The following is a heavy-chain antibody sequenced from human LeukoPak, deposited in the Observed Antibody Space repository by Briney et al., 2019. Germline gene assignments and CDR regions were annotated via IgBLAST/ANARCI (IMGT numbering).Heavy chain of an antibody. CDR1: GGSFSGYY. CDR2: INHSGST. D-gene: IGHD4-11*01. V-gene: IGHV4-34*01. J-gene: IGHJ4*02. Sequence: SETLSLTCAVYGGSFSGYYWSWIRQPPGKGLEWIGEINHSGSTNYNPSLKSRVTISVDTSKNQFSLKLSSVTAADTAVYYCARSRWGYSNYGVYYDYWGQGTLVTVSS. CDR3: ARSRWGYSNYGVYYDY.